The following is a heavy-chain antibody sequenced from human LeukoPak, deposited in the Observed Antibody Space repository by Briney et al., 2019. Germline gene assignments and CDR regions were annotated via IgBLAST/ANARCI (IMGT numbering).Heavy chain of an antibody. V-gene: IGHV4-39*07. Sequence: PSGTLSLTCAVSGGSISSSSYYWGWIRQPPGKGLEWIGRIYTSGSTNYNPSLKSRATISTDTSRTQFSLNLSSVTAADTAIYYCAREYTLYRSGWFLDYWGQGTVVTVSS. CDR3: AREYTLYRSGWFLDY. D-gene: IGHD6-19*01. J-gene: IGHJ4*02. CDR2: IYTSGST. CDR1: GGSISSSSYY.